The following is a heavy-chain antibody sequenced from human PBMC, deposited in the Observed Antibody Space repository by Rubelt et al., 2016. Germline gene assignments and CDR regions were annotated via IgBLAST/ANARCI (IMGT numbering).Heavy chain of an antibody. Sequence: QVQLQQWGAGLLKPSETLSLTCAVYGGSFSGYYWSWIRQPPGKGLEWIGEINHSGSTNYNPSLKSRVTRSVDTSKNQFSLKLSSVTAADTAVYYCARDSSGYYASPNFDYWGQGTLVTVSS. CDR3: ARDSSGYYASPNFDY. V-gene: IGHV4-34*01. D-gene: IGHD3-22*01. J-gene: IGHJ4*02. CDR1: GGSFSGYY. CDR2: INHSGST.